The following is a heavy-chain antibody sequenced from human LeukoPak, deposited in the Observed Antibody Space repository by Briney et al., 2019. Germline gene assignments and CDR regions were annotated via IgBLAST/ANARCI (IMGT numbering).Heavy chain of an antibody. J-gene: IGHJ4*02. Sequence: SETLSLTCSFSGGPNSSYYWSWIRQSPGKGLEWIGYIYYTGSTSFNPSLKSRVTISVDTSKKQLSLKLSSLTAADMAVYYCARAKEGVAGFFDYWGQGTLVTVSS. CDR1: GGPNSSYY. V-gene: IGHV4-59*01. D-gene: IGHD6-19*01. CDR2: IYYTGST. CDR3: ARAKEGVAGFFDY.